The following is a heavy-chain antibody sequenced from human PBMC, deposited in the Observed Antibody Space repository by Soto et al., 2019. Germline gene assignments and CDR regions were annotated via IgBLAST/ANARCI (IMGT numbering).Heavy chain of an antibody. Sequence: GESLKISCQTSGYTFTSYWIGWVRQMPGGGLEWLGLIFPRDFDVRYSPSFEGQVTISADRSTATAFLQLRSLEASDSALYFCARLVSLLQPIDSWGQGTPVTVSS. CDR1: GYTFTSYW. D-gene: IGHD4-4*01. J-gene: IGHJ5*01. V-gene: IGHV5-51*01. CDR3: ARLVSLLQPIDS. CDR2: IFPRDFDV.